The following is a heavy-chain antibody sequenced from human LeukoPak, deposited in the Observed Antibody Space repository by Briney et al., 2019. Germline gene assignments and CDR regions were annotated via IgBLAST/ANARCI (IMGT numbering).Heavy chain of an antibody. Sequence: PSETLSLTCAVYGGSFSGYYWSWIRQAPGKGLEWVSYISSSGSTIYYADSVKGRFTISRDNAKNSLYLQMNSLRAEDTAVYYCARDTGDPFYYYYYMDVWGKGTTVTISS. D-gene: IGHD4-17*01. J-gene: IGHJ6*03. CDR1: GGSFSGYY. CDR2: ISSSGSTI. CDR3: ARDTGDPFYYYYYMDV. V-gene: IGHV3-11*01.